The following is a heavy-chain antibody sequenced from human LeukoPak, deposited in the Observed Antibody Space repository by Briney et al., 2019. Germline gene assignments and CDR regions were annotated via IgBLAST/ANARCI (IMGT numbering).Heavy chain of an antibody. Sequence: GGSLRLSCAASGFIFSSYAMSWVRQAPGKGLEWVSAISASGGSTYYADSVKGRFTISRDNAKNSLYLQMNSLRAEDTAVYYCARGHIGGSTSFSSYWGQGTLVTVSS. V-gene: IGHV3-23*01. D-gene: IGHD2-2*01. CDR3: ARGHIGGSTSFSSY. CDR2: ISASGGST. J-gene: IGHJ4*02. CDR1: GFIFSSYA.